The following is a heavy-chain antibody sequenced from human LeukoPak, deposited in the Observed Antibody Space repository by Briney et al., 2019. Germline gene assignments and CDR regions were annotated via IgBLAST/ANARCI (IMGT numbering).Heavy chain of an antibody. D-gene: IGHD3-10*01. CDR3: ARAAATMVRGVGAFDI. CDR1: GFTFSDYY. V-gene: IGHV3-11*04. J-gene: IGHJ3*02. Sequence: GGSLRLSCAASGFTFSDYYMSWIRQAPGKGLEWVSYISSSGSTIYYADSVKGRFTISRDNAKNTLYLQMNSLRAEDTAVYYCARAAATMVRGVGAFDIWGQGTMVTVSS. CDR2: ISSSGSTI.